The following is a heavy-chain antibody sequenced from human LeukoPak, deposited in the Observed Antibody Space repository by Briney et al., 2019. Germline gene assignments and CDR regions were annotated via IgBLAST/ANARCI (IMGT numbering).Heavy chain of an antibody. D-gene: IGHD3-3*01. CDR3: AKDNLTYYYGTSGYYFDY. Sequence: QAGGSLRLSCAASGFTFDNHAMTWGRQAPGKGLEWVSVITGSGDARYYADSVKGRFTISRDNSKNTLHLQMNTLRVEDTALYYCAKDNLTYYYGTSGYYFDYWGQGTLVTVSS. CDR2: ITGSGDAR. V-gene: IGHV3-23*01. CDR1: GFTFDNHA. J-gene: IGHJ4*02.